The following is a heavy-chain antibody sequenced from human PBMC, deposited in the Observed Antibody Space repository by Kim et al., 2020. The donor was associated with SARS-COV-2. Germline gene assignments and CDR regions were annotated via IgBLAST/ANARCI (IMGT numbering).Heavy chain of an antibody. Sequence: LKSRVTISVDKSKNQFSLKLSSVTAADTAVYYCARGVASVDTAMVNFDYWGQGTLVTVSS. CDR3: ARGVASVDTAMVNFDY. V-gene: IGHV4-4*02. D-gene: IGHD5-18*01. J-gene: IGHJ4*02.